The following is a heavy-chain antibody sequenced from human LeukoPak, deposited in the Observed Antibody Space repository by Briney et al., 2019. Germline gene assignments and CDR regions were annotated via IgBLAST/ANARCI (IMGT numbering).Heavy chain of an antibody. J-gene: IGHJ4*02. D-gene: IGHD3-10*01. CDR2: ISSSSSTI. Sequence: PGGSLRLSCAASGFTFSSYSMNWVRQAPGKGLEWVSYISSSSSTIYYADSVKGRFTISRDNAKNSLYLQMNSLRAEDTAVYYCARDPYKVRGVKSHYFDYWGQGTLVTVSS. V-gene: IGHV3-48*01. CDR1: GFTFSSYS. CDR3: ARDPYKVRGVKSHYFDY.